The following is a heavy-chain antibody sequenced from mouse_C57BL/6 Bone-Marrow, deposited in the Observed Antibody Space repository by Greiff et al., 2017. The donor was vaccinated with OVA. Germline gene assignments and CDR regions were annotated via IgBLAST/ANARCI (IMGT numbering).Heavy chain of an antibody. CDR2: ISYDGSN. V-gene: IGHV3-6*01. CDR3: ARYFAWFAY. Sequence: EVQLQQSGPGLVKPSQSLSLTCSVTGYSITSGYYWNWIRQFPGNKLEWMGYISYDGSNNYNPSLKNRISITRDTSKNQFFLKLNSVTTEDTATXYCARYFAWFAYWGQGTLVTVSA. J-gene: IGHJ3*01. CDR1: GYSITSGYY.